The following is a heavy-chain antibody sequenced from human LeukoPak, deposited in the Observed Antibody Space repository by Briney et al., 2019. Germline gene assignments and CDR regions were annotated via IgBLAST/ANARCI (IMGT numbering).Heavy chain of an antibody. CDR2: IYSGGST. CDR3: AREGAYGDSSRGLDY. Sequence: GGSLRLSCAASGFTVSSNYMSWVRQAPGKGPEWVSVIYSGGSTYYADSVKGRFTISRDNSKNTLYLQMNSLRAEGTAVYYCAREGAYGDSSRGLDYWGQGTLVTVSS. D-gene: IGHD4-17*01. CDR1: GFTVSSNY. J-gene: IGHJ4*02. V-gene: IGHV3-53*01.